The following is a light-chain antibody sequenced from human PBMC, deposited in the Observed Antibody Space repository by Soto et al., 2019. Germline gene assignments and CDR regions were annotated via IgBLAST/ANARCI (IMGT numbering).Light chain of an antibody. CDR3: QSYDSSGSGPED. CDR2: GNS. V-gene: IGLV1-40*01. Sequence: QSVLTQPHSVAGAPGQRVTISCTGSSSNIGAGHDVHWYQQLPGTAPKLLIYGNSNRPSGVPDRFSGSKSRTSASLAITGLQAEDEADYYCQSYDSSGSGPEDFGGGTKVTV. CDR1: SSNIGAGHD. J-gene: IGLJ6*01.